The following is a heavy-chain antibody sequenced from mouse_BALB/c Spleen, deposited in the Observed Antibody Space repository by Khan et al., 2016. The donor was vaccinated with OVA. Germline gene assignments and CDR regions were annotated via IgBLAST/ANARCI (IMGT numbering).Heavy chain of an antibody. CDR2: IDPSDSHT. D-gene: IGHD1-1*01. V-gene: IGHV1-69*02. J-gene: IGHJ3*01. CDR3: ARSYYYVSSTWFAY. CDR1: GYTFSSYW. Sequence: QVQLQQPGAELVKPGASVKLSCKASGYTFSSYWMHWVKQRPGQGLEWIGEIDPSDSHTNYNQKFKGKATLNVDKSSSTAYMHLSSLTTEDAAVYYGARSYYYVSSTWFAYWGQGTLVTVSA.